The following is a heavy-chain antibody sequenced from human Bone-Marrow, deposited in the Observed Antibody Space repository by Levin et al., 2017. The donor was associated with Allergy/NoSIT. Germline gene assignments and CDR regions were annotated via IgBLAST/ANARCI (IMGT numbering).Heavy chain of an antibody. J-gene: IGHJ4*02. V-gene: IGHV1-46*01. Sequence: GESLKISCKASGYTFTSYYMHWVRQAPGQGLEWMGIINPSGGSTSYAQKFQGRVTMTRDTSTSTVYMELSSLRSEDTAVYYCARDGPRLERQGGLFDYWGQGTLVTVSS. CDR1: GYTFTSYY. CDR3: ARDGPRLERQGGLFDY. CDR2: INPSGGST. D-gene: IGHD1-1*01.